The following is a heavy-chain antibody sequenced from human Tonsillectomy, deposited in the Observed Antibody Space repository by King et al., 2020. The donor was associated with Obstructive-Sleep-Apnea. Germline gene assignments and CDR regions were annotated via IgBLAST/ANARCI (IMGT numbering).Heavy chain of an antibody. D-gene: IGHD2-21*02. J-gene: IGHJ4*02. CDR2: LYHSGST. CDR3: AREQCGRDCFQSDF. Sequence: RLQESGPGLVKPSETLSLTCTVSGYSISSGYYWGWIRQPPGKGLEWIGSLYHSGSTDYNPSLKSRVTISVDTSKNQLSLKLTSVTAADTAVYYCAREQCGRDCFQSDFWGQGTLVTVSS. CDR1: GYSISSGYY. V-gene: IGHV4-38-2*02.